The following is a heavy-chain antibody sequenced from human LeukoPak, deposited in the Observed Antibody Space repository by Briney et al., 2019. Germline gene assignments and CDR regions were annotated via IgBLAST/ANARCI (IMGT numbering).Heavy chain of an antibody. D-gene: IGHD2-2*01. CDR2: IIPILGIP. V-gene: IGHV1-69*04. J-gene: IGHJ6*02. CDR1: VGTFGNYA. Sequence: SVNVSCQASVGTFGNYAIREVRQAPGQGLEWMGMIIPILGIPNYSQKVEGRVTTTADKSTGTAYLELSSLRSEATAVYYCARESYDCSSTSCPDYYYYYGMDVWGQGTTVTVSS. CDR3: ARESYDCSSTSCPDYYYYYGMDV.